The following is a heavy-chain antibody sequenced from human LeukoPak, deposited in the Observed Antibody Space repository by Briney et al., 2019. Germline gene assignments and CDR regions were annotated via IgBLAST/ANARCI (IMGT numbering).Heavy chain of an antibody. J-gene: IGHJ4*02. CDR3: ARGSEGIVGATTAGFDY. CDR1: GFSFRNYG. CDR2: IRYDGNNE. Sequence: PGGSLRLSCAASGFSFRNYGMHWVRQAPGKGLEWVSFIRYDGNNEFYANSVKGRFTISRDNSKNTLYLQMNGLRGEDTAVYYCARGSEGIVGATTAGFDYWGQGTLVTVSS. D-gene: IGHD1-26*01. V-gene: IGHV3-30*02.